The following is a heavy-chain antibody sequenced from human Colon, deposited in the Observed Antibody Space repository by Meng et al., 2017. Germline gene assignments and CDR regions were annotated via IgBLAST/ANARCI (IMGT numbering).Heavy chain of an antibody. V-gene: IGHV4-61*01. CDR1: GGSSSSASSY. CDR2: IHYSGSR. D-gene: IGHD3-10*01. Sequence: GPLQESAPGLVRPLRTLSRTCNVSGGSSSSASSYWSWIRQPPGKGLEWIGLIHYSGSRNYNPSLKRRVTMSVDTSKNQVSLRLTSVTAADTAVYYCARFYGSGTFEVHDYWGQGTLVTVSS. J-gene: IGHJ4*02. CDR3: ARFYGSGTFEVHDY.